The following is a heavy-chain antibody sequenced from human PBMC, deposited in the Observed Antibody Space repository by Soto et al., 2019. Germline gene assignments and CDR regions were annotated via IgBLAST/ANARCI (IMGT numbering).Heavy chain of an antibody. J-gene: IGHJ4*02. Sequence: SVKVSCKASGGTFSSYAISWVRQAPGQGLEWMGGIIPIFGTANYAQKFQGRVTITADESTSTAYMELSSLRSEDTAVHYCARDLAYCGGDCYSDDYWGQGTMVTVYS. CDR2: IIPIFGTA. V-gene: IGHV1-69*13. D-gene: IGHD2-21*02. CDR1: GGTFSSYA. CDR3: ARDLAYCGGDCYSDDY.